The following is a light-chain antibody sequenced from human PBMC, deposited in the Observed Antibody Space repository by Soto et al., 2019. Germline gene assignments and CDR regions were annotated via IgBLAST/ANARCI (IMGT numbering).Light chain of an antibody. CDR1: QSVSSN. CDR2: VAS. CDR3: QQYTVWPLS. J-gene: IGKJ4*01. V-gene: IGKV3-15*01. Sequence: EIVMTQSPATLSVSPGERATLSCRASQSVSSNLAWYQQKPGQTPKLLIYVASTRATGIPARFSGSGSGTEFTLAISSLQSEDFEVYYCQQYTVWPLSFGGGTKVEFK.